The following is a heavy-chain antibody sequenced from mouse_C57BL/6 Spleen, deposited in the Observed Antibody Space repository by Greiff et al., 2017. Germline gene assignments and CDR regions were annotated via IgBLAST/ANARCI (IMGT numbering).Heavy chain of an antibody. D-gene: IGHD3-3*01. V-gene: IGHV1-69*01. CDR2: IDPSDSYT. J-gene: IGHJ4*01. CDR3: APGPLMDC. CDR1: GYTFTSYW. Sequence: QVQLQQPGAELVMPGASVKLSCKASGYTFTSYWMHWVKQRPGQGLEWIGEIDPSDSYTNYNQKFKGKSTLTVDKSSSTAYMQLSSLTSEDSAVYYCAPGPLMDCWGQVTSVTVSS.